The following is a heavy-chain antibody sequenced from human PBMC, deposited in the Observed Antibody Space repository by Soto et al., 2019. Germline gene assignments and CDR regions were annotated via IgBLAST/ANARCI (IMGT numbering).Heavy chain of an antibody. CDR2: INEDGSEK. CDR3: ATGPI. Sequence: PGGSLRLSCAASGFTSSCCWMSWVRQVPGKGLEWVATINEDGSEKYYVDSVRGRFTISRDNAKNSLYLEMNSLRAEDTAFYYCATGPIWGQGTQVTVSS. D-gene: IGHD3-3*01. J-gene: IGHJ4*03. V-gene: IGHV3-7*05. CDR1: GFTSSCCW.